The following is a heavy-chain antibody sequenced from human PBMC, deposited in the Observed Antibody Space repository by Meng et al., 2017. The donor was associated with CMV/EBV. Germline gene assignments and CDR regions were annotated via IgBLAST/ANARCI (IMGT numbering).Heavy chain of an antibody. CDR1: GGSFSGYY. V-gene: IGHV4-34*01. CDR3: ARGGNRFDT. Sequence: QGQPRPWGGGLLKTSEPTSLACAVYGGSFSGYYWSRIRQTPGKGMEWIGAINNTGSTTSHPSLMRRVTISVDTYKTQFSKKLSSVTAADKDVYYCARGGNRFDTWGQGTLVTVSS. CDR2: INNTGST. J-gene: IGHJ5*02.